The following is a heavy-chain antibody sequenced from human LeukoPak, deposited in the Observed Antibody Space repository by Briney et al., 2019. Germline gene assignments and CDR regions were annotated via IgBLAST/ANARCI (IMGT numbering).Heavy chain of an antibody. CDR1: GHTFTSYG. Sequence: ASVKVSCKASGHTFTSYGINWVRQATGQGLEWMGWMNPNSGNTGYAQKFQGRVTMTRNTSISTAYMELSSLGSEDTAVYYCARGSSTSLSSIAAVYYGMDVWGQGTTVTVSS. CDR3: ARGSSTSLSSIAAVYYGMDV. CDR2: MNPNSGNT. D-gene: IGHD6-25*01. V-gene: IGHV1-8*01. J-gene: IGHJ6*02.